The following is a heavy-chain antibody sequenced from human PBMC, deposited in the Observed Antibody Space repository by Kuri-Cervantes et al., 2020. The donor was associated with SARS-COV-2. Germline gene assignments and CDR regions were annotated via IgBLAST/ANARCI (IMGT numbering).Heavy chain of an antibody. CDR1: GFTFSSYA. Sequence: GESLKISCAASGFTFSSYAMSWVRQAPGKGLEWVSAISGSGGSTYYADSVKGRFTISRGNSKNTLYLQMNSLRAEDTAVYYCAKDGVGATMYYFDYWGQGTLVTVSS. CDR3: AKDGVGATMYYFDY. D-gene: IGHD1-26*01. CDR2: ISGSGGST. V-gene: IGHV3-23*01. J-gene: IGHJ4*02.